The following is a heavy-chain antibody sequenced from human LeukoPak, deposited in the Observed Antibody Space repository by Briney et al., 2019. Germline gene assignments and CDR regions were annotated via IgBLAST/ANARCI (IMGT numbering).Heavy chain of an antibody. Sequence: SLSLTCAASGFTFTTYYMSWVRHAPGQGWEWVANINQDGRTKYYVDSVKGRFPIPRDNAITSVFLQMNSLRAADTAVYYCARENWANAYCGQGTLVTAPS. D-gene: IGHD7-27*01. J-gene: IGHJ4*02. CDR2: INQDGRTK. CDR3: ARENWANAY. CDR1: GFTFTTYY. V-gene: IGHV3-7*01.